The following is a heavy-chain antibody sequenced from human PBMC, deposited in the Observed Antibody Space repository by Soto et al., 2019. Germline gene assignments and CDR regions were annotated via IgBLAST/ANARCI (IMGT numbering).Heavy chain of an antibody. J-gene: IGHJ6*02. CDR1: GFTFSSYA. CDR2: ISYDGSNK. V-gene: IGHV3-30-3*01. Sequence: XGSLGLSCAASGFTFSSYAMHGVRQAPGKGLEWVAVISYDGSNKYYADSVKGRFTISRDNSKNTLYLQMNSLRAEDTAVYYCARDRAYSSSWYYYYYGMDVWGQGTTVTVSS. CDR3: ARDRAYSSSWYYYYYGMDV. D-gene: IGHD6-13*01.